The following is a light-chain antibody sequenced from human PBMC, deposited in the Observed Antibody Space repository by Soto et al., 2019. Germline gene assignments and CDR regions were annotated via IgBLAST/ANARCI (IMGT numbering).Light chain of an antibody. CDR1: QSVSSD. CDR2: GAY. V-gene: IGKV3-15*01. Sequence: EIVMTQSPATLSVSPGERATLSCRASQSVSSDLAWYHQKPGQAPRLLIYGAYTRATGIPARFSGSGSGTEFTLTVNRLQSEDFAVYYCQQYNNWPRTFGQGTKVEIK. CDR3: QQYNNWPRT. J-gene: IGKJ1*01.